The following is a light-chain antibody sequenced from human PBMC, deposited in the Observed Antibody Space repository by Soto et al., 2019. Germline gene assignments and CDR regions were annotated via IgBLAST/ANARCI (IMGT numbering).Light chain of an antibody. Sequence: QSALTQPASVPGSPGQSITISCTGTSSDVGGYNYVSWYQQHPGKAPKLMIYDVSSRPSGVSDRFSGSKSGNTASLTISGLQAEDEADYYCSSYTSSSTYVFGTGTKVTVL. CDR2: DVS. CDR3: SSYTSSSTYV. V-gene: IGLV2-14*01. J-gene: IGLJ1*01. CDR1: SSDVGGYNY.